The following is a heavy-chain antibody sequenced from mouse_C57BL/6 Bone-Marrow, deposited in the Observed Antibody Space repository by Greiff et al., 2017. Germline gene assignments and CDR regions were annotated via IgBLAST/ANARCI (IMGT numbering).Heavy chain of an antibody. J-gene: IGHJ4*01. V-gene: IGHV5-2*01. Sequence: EVKLMESGGGLVQPGESLKLSCESNEYEFPSHDMSWVRKTPEKRLELVAAINSDGGSTYYPDTMERRFIISRDNTKKTLYLQMSSLRSEDTALYYCARHHRDNLSYAMDYWGQGTSVTVSS. CDR1: EYEFPSHD. D-gene: IGHD1-3*01. CDR3: ARHHRDNLSYAMDY. CDR2: INSDGGST.